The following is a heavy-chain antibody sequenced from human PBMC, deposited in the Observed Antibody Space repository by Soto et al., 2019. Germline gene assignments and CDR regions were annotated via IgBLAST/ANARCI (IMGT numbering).Heavy chain of an antibody. Sequence: ASVKVSCKASGYTFTSYGISWVRQAPGQGLEWMGWISAYNGNTNYAQKLQGRVTMTTDTSTSTAYMELRSLRSDDTAVYYCARAPSKVVPAAILDWFDPWGQGTLVTVSS. D-gene: IGHD2-2*01. V-gene: IGHV1-18*01. CDR3: ARAPSKVVPAAILDWFDP. CDR2: ISAYNGNT. J-gene: IGHJ5*02. CDR1: GYTFTSYG.